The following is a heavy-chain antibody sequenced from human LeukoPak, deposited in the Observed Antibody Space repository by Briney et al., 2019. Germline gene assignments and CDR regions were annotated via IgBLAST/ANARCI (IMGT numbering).Heavy chain of an antibody. V-gene: IGHV4-34*01. Sequence: SETLSLTCAVYVGSFSGYYWSWIRQPPGKGLEWIGEINHSGSTNYNPSLKSRVTISVDTSKNQFSLKLSSVTAADTAVYYCARGPGSGTYFDYWGQGTLVTVSS. J-gene: IGHJ4*02. CDR1: VGSFSGYY. D-gene: IGHD3-10*01. CDR2: INHSGST. CDR3: ARGPGSGTYFDY.